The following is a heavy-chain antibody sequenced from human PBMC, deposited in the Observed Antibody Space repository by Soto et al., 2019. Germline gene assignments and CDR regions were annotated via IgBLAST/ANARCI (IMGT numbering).Heavy chain of an antibody. Sequence: EVQLVESGGGLVQPGGSLRLSCAASGLIFSNYKMHWVRQAPGKGLVWVSRISNDGSIKDYADSVKGRFTVSRDNAKNTLYLQMNSLRVDDTAVYYCARDTNGLNYWGQGTLVTVSS. CDR3: ARDTNGLNY. D-gene: IGHD2-8*01. V-gene: IGHV3-74*01. J-gene: IGHJ4*02. CDR1: GLIFSNYK. CDR2: ISNDGSIK.